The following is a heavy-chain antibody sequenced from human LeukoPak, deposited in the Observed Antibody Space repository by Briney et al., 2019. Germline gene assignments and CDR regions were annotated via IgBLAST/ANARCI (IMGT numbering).Heavy chain of an antibody. Sequence: HPGGSLRLSCAASGFTFDDYAMHWVRQAPGKGLEWVSGISWSSGSIGYADSVKGRFTISRDNAKNSLYLQMNSLRAEDTALYYCAKDMGYDYGGDAFDIWGQGTMVTVSS. CDR2: ISWSSGSI. V-gene: IGHV3-9*01. J-gene: IGHJ3*02. D-gene: IGHD5-12*01. CDR3: AKDMGYDYGGDAFDI. CDR1: GFTFDDYA.